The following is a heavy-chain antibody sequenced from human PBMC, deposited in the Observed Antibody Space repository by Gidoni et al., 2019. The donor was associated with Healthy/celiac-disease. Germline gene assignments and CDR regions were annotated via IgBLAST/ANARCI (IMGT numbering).Heavy chain of an antibody. J-gene: IGHJ4*02. Sequence: EVQLVASGGGLVKPGGSLRLSCAASGFTFSSYSMNWVRQAPGKGLEWVSSISSSSSYIYYADSVKGRFTISRDNAKNSLYLQMNSLRAEDTAVYYCASDLITMIDYWGQGTLVTVSS. V-gene: IGHV3-21*01. CDR3: ASDLITMIDY. D-gene: IGHD3-22*01. CDR2: ISSSSSYI. CDR1: GFTFSSYS.